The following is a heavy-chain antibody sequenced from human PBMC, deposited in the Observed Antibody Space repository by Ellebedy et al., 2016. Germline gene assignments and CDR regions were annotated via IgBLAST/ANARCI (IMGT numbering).Heavy chain of an antibody. D-gene: IGHD6-13*01. Sequence: ASVKVSCKASGYTLTELSMHWVRQAPGKGLEWMGGFDTEDGETIYAQKFQGRVTMTEDTSTDTAYMELSSLRSEDTALYYCAADRAPHSPYRGQLGIYYYYDMDVWGQGTTVTVSS. CDR1: GYTLTELS. CDR3: AADRAPHSPYRGQLGIYYYYDMDV. V-gene: IGHV1-24*01. J-gene: IGHJ6*02. CDR2: FDTEDGET.